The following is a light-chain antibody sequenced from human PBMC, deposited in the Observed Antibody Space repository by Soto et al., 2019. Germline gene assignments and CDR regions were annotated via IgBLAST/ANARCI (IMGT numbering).Light chain of an antibody. CDR2: GAS. CDR3: QQYGSSLLLT. J-gene: IGKJ4*01. Sequence: EIVLTQSPGTLSLSPGERATLSCRASQSVSSSYLAWYQQKPGQAPRLLLYGASSRATGIPNRFSGSGSGTDFPLPISRLEHEDFAVYYCQQYGSSLLLTFGGGNKVALK. V-gene: IGKV3-20*01. CDR1: QSVSSSY.